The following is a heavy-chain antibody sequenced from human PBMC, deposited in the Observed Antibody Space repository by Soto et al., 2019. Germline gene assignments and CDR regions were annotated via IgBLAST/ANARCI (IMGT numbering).Heavy chain of an antibody. D-gene: IGHD2-2*01. V-gene: IGHV1-24*01. Sequence: ASVKVSCKVSGYTLTELSMHWVRQAPGKGLEWMGGFDPEDGETIYAQKFQGRVTMTEDTSTDTAYMELSSLRSEDTAVYYCATVSRDIVLVPAAVYYYGMDVWGQGTTVTSP. CDR2: FDPEDGET. CDR1: GYTLTELS. J-gene: IGHJ6*02. CDR3: ATVSRDIVLVPAAVYYYGMDV.